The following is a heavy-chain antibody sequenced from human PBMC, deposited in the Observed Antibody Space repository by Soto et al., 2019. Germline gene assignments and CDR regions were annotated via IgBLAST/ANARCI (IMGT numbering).Heavy chain of an antibody. CDR2: ISGSGGST. CDR1: GFTFSRYV. Sequence: QPGGSLRLSCAASGFTFSRYVMSWVRQAPGKGLEWVSGISGSGGSTYHADSVKGRFTISRDNSKNTLYLQMNSLRAEDTAIYYCAKGKISSGWLLDYWGQGTLVTVSS. V-gene: IGHV3-23*01. J-gene: IGHJ4*02. CDR3: AKGKISSGWLLDY. D-gene: IGHD6-19*01.